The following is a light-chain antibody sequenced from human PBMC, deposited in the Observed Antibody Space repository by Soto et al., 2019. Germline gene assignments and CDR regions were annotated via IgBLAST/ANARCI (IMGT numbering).Light chain of an antibody. CDR1: NSDVGKYNL. CDR2: EGI. J-gene: IGLJ2*01. Sequence: QSVLTQPASVSGSPGQSITISCTGTNSDVGKYNLVSWYQQHPGKAPKLMIYEGIKRPSGVSNRFSGSKSGNTASLTISGLQADDEADYYCCSYAGGGTYVVIGGGTKLTVL. CDR3: CSYAGGGTYVV. V-gene: IGLV2-23*01.